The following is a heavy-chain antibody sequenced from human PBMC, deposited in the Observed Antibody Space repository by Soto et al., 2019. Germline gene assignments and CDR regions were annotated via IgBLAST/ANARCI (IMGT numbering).Heavy chain of an antibody. V-gene: IGHV3-23*01. CDR2: ISGSGGST. CDR1: GFTFSSYA. J-gene: IGHJ6*02. CDR3: AKDRLWFGEPYGMDV. D-gene: IGHD3-10*01. Sequence: PGGSLRLSCAASGFTFSSYAMSWVRQAPGKGLEWVSAISGSGGSTYYADSVKGRFTISRDNSKNTLYLQMNSLRAEDTAVYYCAKDRLWFGEPYGMDVWGQGTTVTVSS.